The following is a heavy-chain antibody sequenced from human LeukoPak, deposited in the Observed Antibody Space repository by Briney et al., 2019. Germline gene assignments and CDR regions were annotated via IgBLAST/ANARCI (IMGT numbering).Heavy chain of an antibody. D-gene: IGHD2-2*02. CDR1: GFTLNSYG. CDR2: IQYDGSYK. V-gene: IGHV3-30*02. CDR3: AKTSDQLLYSKFDF. Sequence: GGSLRLSCATSGFTLNSYGMHWVRQAPGKGLEWVAFIQYDGSYKFYADSVQGRFSVSRDNSKNTLFLQMNSLRAEDTALYYCAKTSDQLLYSKFDFWGQGTLATVSS. J-gene: IGHJ4*02.